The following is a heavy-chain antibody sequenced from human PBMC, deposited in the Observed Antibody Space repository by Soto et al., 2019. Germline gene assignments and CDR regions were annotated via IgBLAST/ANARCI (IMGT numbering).Heavy chain of an antibody. CDR1: GCTFTSYG. CDR2: ISAYNGNT. D-gene: IGHD2-2*01. Sequence: ASVKVSCKASGCTFTSYGISWVRQAPGQGLEWMGWISAYNGNTNYAQKLQGRVTMTTDTSTSTAYMELRSLRSDDTAVCYCAIFTPSAAWFRFDPWGQGTRVTVSS. J-gene: IGHJ5*02. V-gene: IGHV1-18*01. CDR3: AIFTPSAAWFRFDP.